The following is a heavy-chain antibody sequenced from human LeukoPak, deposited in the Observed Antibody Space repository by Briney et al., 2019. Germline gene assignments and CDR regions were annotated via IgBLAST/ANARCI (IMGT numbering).Heavy chain of an antibody. D-gene: IGHD3-22*01. CDR2: ISYDGSNK. V-gene: IGHV3-30-3*01. CDR1: GFTFSSYA. CDR3: ARDSDMELTMIVVASGYFDY. J-gene: IGHJ4*02. Sequence: PGGSLRLSCAASGFTFSSYAMHWVRQAPGKGLEWVAVISYDGSNKYYADSVKGRFTISRDNSKNTLYLQMNSLRAEDTAVYYCARDSDMELTMIVVASGYFDYWGQGTLVTVSS.